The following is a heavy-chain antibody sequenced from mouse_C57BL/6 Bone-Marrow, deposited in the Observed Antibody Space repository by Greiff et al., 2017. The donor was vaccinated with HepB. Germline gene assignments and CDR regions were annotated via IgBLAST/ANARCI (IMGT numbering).Heavy chain of an antibody. V-gene: IGHV1-80*01. J-gene: IGHJ2*01. CDR3: ASSAYYHDY. Sequence: QVQLQQSGAELVKPGASVKISCKASGYAFSSYCVNWVRQRPGKGLEWIGEIYPGDGETYYNGKFKGKARMTADNSTSKVYMQISSLNSEDTAVYFCASSAYYHDYWGQGTTLTVSS. CDR1: GYAFSSYC. CDR2: IYPGDGET. D-gene: IGHD3-1*01.